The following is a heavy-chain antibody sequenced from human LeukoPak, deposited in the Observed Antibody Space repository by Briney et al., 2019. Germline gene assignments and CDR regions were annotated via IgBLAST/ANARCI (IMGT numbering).Heavy chain of an antibody. CDR2: IRSKANSYAT. J-gene: IGHJ4*02. D-gene: IGHD3-22*01. V-gene: IGHV3-73*01. CDR3: TTPHYDSRGYYYAFDS. CDR1: GFTFSGSA. Sequence: GGSLRLSCAACGFTFSGSAMHWVRQASGKGREGGGRIRSKANSYATAYAAGVRGRFTSSRDDSKPPPYLPMNSLKPEDTAVYYCTTPHYDSRGYYYAFDSWGQGTLVTVSS.